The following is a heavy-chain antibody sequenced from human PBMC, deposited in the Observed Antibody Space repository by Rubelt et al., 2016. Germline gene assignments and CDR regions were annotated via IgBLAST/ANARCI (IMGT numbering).Heavy chain of an antibody. CDR1: GYTFTSYA. V-gene: IGHV1-3*01. CDR2: INAGNGDT. D-gene: IGHD6-13*01. Sequence: QVQLVQSGAEVKKPGASVKVSCKASGYTFTSYAMHWVRQAPGQRLEWMGWINAGNGDTKYSQKCRGRVPITRDTSASTAYMELSSLRPEDTAVYYCARMRGPYSSSGGEFDPWGQGTLVTVSS. J-gene: IGHJ5*02. CDR3: ARMRGPYSSSGGEFDP.